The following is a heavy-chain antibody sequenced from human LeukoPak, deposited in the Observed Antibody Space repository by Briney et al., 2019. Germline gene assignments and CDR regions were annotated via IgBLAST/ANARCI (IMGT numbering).Heavy chain of an antibody. CDR3: ARGARYCSSTSCFRYYFDY. D-gene: IGHD2-2*01. CDR1: GGSISSYY. J-gene: IGHJ4*02. CDR2: IYYSGST. V-gene: IGHV4-59*01. Sequence: PSETLSLTCTVSGGSISSYYWTWIRQPPGEGLEWIGYIYYSGSTNYNPSLKSRATISLDTSKNHFSLNLSSVTAADTAVYYCARGARYCSSTSCFRYYFDYWGLGTLVTVSS.